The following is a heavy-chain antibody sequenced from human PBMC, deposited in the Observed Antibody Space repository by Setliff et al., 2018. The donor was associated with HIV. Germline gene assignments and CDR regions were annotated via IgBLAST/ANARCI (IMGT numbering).Heavy chain of an antibody. Sequence: PSETLSLTCTVSGGSVSSPGYYWGWIRQPPGKGLEWIGSVYNSGITFKNPSLKSRVTISVDGSTNQFSLKLGSVTAADAAVYYCARGAYCGGASCSLTRFDPWGQGTLVTVSS. CDR3: ARGAYCGGASCSLTRFDP. V-gene: IGHV4-39*07. J-gene: IGHJ5*02. CDR1: GGSVSSPGYY. CDR2: VYNSGIT. D-gene: IGHD2-15*01.